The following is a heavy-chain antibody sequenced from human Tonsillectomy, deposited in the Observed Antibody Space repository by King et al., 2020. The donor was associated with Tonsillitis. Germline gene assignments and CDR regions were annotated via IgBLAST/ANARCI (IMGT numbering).Heavy chain of an antibody. J-gene: IGHJ3*02. CDR1: GYGFTNYW. Sequence: QLVQSGAEVKKPGESLKISCKGSGYGFTNYWIGWLRQLPGKGLEWMGIIYRGDSDTRYSPSFQGQVTISADKSISTAYLQWSSLKASDTAMYYCARRGGGSLDGFDIWGQGTMVTVSS. V-gene: IGHV5-51*03. D-gene: IGHD1-26*01. CDR2: IYRGDSDT. CDR3: ARRGGGSLDGFDI.